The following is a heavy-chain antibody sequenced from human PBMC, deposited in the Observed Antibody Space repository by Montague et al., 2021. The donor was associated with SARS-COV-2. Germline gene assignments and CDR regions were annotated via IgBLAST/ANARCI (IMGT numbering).Heavy chain of an antibody. J-gene: IGHJ5*02. CDR3: ARHPHQQIWIVGVVWEGNGFDP. CDR2: IYYSGST. D-gene: IGHD3-3*01. V-gene: IGHV4-39*01. CDR1: GGSISSSSYY. Sequence: SETLSLTCTVSGGSISSSSYYWGWIRQPPGKGLEWTGSIYYSGSTYYNPSLKSRVTISVDTSKNQFSLKLSSVTAADTAVYYCARHPHQQIWIVGVVWEGNGFDPWGQGTLVTVSS.